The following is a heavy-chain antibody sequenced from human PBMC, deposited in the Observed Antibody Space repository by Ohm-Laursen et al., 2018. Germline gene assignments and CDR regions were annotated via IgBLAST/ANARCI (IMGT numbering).Heavy chain of an antibody. D-gene: IGHD1-26*01. CDR3: ARGSGSYSRLGVDS. CDR1: GFTFSIYG. CDR2: ISYDGSNK. V-gene: IGHV3-30*12. Sequence: RSLRLSCAASGFTFSIYGIHWVRQAPGKGLEWVAVISYDGSNKYYADSVKGRFTISRDNAKNTLYLQMDSLRAEDTAVYYCARGSGSYSRLGVDSRGQGILVTVSS. J-gene: IGHJ4*02.